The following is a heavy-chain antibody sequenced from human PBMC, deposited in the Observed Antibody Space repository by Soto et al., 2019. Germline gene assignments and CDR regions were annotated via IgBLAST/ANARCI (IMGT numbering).Heavy chain of an antibody. J-gene: IGHJ4*02. Sequence: ASVKVSCKASGYTFTSYGISWVRQAPGQGLEWMGWISAYNGNTNYAQKLQGRVTMTTHTSTSTAYMELRSLRSDDTAVYYCAIFYWFGEFIDYWGQGTLVTVSS. CDR1: GYTFTSYG. D-gene: IGHD3-10*01. CDR2: ISAYNGNT. CDR3: AIFYWFGEFIDY. V-gene: IGHV1-18*01.